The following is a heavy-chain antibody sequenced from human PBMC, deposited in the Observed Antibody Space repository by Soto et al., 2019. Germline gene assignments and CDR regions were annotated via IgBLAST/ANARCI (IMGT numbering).Heavy chain of an antibody. V-gene: IGHV3-33*01. CDR1: GFTFSSYG. CDR3: ARDGYCSSTSCYKGDYGMDV. J-gene: IGHJ6*02. CDR2: IWYDGSNK. Sequence: PGGSLRLSCAASGFTFSSYGMHWVRQAPGKGLEWVAVIWYDGSNKYYADSVKGRFTISRDNSKNTLYLQMNSLRAEDTAVYYCARDGYCSSTSCYKGDYGMDVWGPGTTVTVSS. D-gene: IGHD2-2*03.